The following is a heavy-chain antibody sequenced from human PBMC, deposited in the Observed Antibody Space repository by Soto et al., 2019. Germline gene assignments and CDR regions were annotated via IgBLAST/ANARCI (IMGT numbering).Heavy chain of an antibody. CDR2: FYSSGSI. V-gene: IGHV4-39*07. D-gene: IGHD6-19*01. CDR3: ARMYSSGSGWFHT. CDR1: GYSITAGGYY. Sequence: XESLSLPCFVSGYSITAGGYYWSWIRHHPGKGLEWIGSFYSSGSIIYNPSLRSRVSISGDTSSNQFSMSLTSVTAADTARYYCARMYSSGSGWFHTWGQGTLVTVPS. J-gene: IGHJ5*02.